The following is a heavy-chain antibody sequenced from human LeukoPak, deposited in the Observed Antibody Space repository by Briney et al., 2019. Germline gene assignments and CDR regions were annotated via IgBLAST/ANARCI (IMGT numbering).Heavy chain of an antibody. Sequence: SETLSLTCTVSGGSISSYYWSWIRQPAGKGLEWIGRIYTSGSTNYNPSLKSRVTMSVDTSKNQFSLKLSSVTAADTAVYYCARGVCSGGSCYTHFDYWGQGTLVTVSS. CDR3: ARGVCSGGSCYTHFDY. J-gene: IGHJ4*02. CDR1: GGSISSYY. CDR2: IYTSGST. V-gene: IGHV4-4*07. D-gene: IGHD2-15*01.